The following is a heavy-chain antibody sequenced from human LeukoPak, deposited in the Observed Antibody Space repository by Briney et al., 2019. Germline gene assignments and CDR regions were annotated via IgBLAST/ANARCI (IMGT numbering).Heavy chain of an antibody. J-gene: IGHJ6*03. CDR2: IYYSGST. D-gene: IGHD2-2*01. V-gene: IGHV4-39*07. CDR3: ARDSCSSTSCYSHYYYYYMDV. CDR1: GGSISSSSYY. Sequence: SETLSLTCTVSGGSISSSSYYWGWIRQPPGKGLEWIGSIYYSGSTYYNPSLKSRVTMSVDTSKNQFSLKLSSVTAADTAVYYCARDSCSSTSCYSHYYYYYMDVWGKGTTVTVSS.